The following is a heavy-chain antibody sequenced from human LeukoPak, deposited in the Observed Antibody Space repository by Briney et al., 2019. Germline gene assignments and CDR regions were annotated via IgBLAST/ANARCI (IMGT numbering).Heavy chain of an antibody. CDR3: AKPREYYYDSSGYYPS. CDR2: IIPIFGTA. D-gene: IGHD3-22*01. V-gene: IGHV1-69*13. J-gene: IGHJ4*02. CDR1: GGTFSSYA. Sequence: SVKVSCKASGGTFSSYAISWVRQAPGQGLEWMGGIIPIFGTANYAQKFQGRVTITADESTSTAYMELSSLRSEDTAVYYCAKPREYYYDSSGYYPSWGQGTLVTVSS.